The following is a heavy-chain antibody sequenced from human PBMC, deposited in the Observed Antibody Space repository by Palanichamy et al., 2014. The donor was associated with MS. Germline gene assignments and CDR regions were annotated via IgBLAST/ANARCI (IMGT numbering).Heavy chain of an antibody. Sequence: QITLKESGPKLLKPTQTLTLTCTFSGSSLTTSGVGVGWIRQPPGKALEWLALIYWDGDSRFSPSLKNRINITKDTSRDQVVLTMTNMNPVDTATYYCARIPTLDFWGQGIRVAVS. J-gene: IGHJ4*02. CDR2: IYWDGDS. V-gene: IGHV2-5*02. CDR3: ARIPTLDF. CDR1: GSSLTTSGVG.